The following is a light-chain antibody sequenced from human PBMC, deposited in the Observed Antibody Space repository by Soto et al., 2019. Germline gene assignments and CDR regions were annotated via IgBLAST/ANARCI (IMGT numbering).Light chain of an antibody. J-gene: IGKJ3*01. V-gene: IGKV3-20*01. CDR3: QQYGSSLLFT. Sequence: EIVLTQSPGTLSLSPGERATLSCRASQSVSSSYLAWYQQKPGQAPRLLISGASSRATGIPDRFSGSGSGTDFSLIISRLEPDDFAVYYCQQYGSSLLFTFGPGTKVDIK. CDR2: GAS. CDR1: QSVSSSY.